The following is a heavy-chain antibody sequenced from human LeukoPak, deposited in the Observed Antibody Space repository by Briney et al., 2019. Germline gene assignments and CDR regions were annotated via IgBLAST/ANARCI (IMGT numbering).Heavy chain of an antibody. V-gene: IGHV3-23*01. D-gene: IGHD4-17*01. CDR3: AKDPNGDYIGTFDI. J-gene: IGHJ3*02. CDR1: KFNFNSYG. Sequence: GGSLRLSCTTSKFNFNSYGMTWVRQAPGKGLEWVSSISGSGGSTQYAAPVQGRFTISRDNSKNTLYLQMNSQRAEDTAVYYCAKDPNGDYIGTFDIWGQGTMVTVSS. CDR2: ISGSGGST.